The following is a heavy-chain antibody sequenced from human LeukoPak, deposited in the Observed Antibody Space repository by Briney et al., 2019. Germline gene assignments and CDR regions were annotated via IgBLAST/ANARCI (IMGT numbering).Heavy chain of an antibody. J-gene: IGHJ4*02. CDR1: GYIFTSYA. V-gene: IGHV1-3*01. CDR3: ARAVALREWEVLGY. D-gene: IGHD1-26*01. Sequence: ASVKVSCKASGYIFTSYAMHWVRQAPGQRLEWMGWINAGNGNTKYSQKFQGRVTITRDTSASTAYMELSSLRSADTAVYYCARAVALREWEVLGYWGQGTLVTVSS. CDR2: INAGNGNT.